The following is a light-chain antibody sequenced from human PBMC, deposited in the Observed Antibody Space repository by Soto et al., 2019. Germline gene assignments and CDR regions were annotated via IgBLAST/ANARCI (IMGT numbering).Light chain of an antibody. Sequence: AIRMTQSPSSLSASTGDRVTITCRASQGISSYLAWYQQKPGKDPKLLIYAASTLQSGVTSRFSGSGSGTNFTLTISCLQSEYFATYYCQQYYSYPRELTFGGGIKVEIK. CDR2: AAS. V-gene: IGKV1-8*01. J-gene: IGKJ4*01. CDR1: QGISSY. CDR3: QQYYSYPRELT.